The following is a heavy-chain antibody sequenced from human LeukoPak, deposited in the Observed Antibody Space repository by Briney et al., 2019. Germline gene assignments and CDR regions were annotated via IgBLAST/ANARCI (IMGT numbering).Heavy chain of an antibody. V-gene: IGHV1-2*02. J-gene: IGHJ3*02. D-gene: IGHD1-26*01. CDR1: GYTFTGYY. CDR2: INPNSGGT. Sequence: ASVKVSCKASGYTFTGYYMHWVRQAPGQGLEWMGWINPNSGGTNYAQKFQGRVTMTRDTSISTAYMELKRLRSDDTAVYYCARGRELVVDAFDIWGQGTMVTVSS. CDR3: ARGRELVVDAFDI.